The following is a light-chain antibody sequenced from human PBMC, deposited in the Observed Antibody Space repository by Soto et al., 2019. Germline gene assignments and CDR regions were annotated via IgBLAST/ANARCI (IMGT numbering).Light chain of an antibody. Sequence: QSALTQPASVSGSPGQSITISCTGTRSYVGGYNYVSWYQQHPGKAPKLMIYDVSNRPSGVSNRFSGSKSGNTASLTISGLQAEDEADYYCSSYTSSSTRVFGTGPKVTVL. V-gene: IGLV2-14*01. J-gene: IGLJ1*01. CDR2: DVS. CDR3: SSYTSSSTRV. CDR1: RSYVGGYNY.